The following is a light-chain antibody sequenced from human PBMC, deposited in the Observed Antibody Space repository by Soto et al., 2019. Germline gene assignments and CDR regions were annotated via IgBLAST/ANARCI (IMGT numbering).Light chain of an antibody. Sequence: QSALTQPRSVSGSPGQSVTISCTGTSSDAGGYNYVSWYQQHPGKAPKLMIYDVSKRPSGVPDRFSGSKSGNTASLTISGLQTEDEADYYCCSYAGSYNLVFGGGTKVTVL. CDR1: SSDAGGYNY. CDR3: CSYAGSYNLV. CDR2: DVS. J-gene: IGLJ2*01. V-gene: IGLV2-11*01.